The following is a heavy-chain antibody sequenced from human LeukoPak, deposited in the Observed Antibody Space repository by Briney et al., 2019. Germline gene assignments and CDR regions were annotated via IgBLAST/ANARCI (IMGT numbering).Heavy chain of an antibody. Sequence: AGESLRLSCAASGFIFSTYGMHWVRQPPGKGLEWVGEIYDNGSTNYNPSLKSRVTISVDKSKNHFSLKLSCVTAADTAVYYCPRLGDGRCYYALEYWGAGALVTVS. CDR1: GFIFSTYG. D-gene: IGHD2-15*01. V-gene: IGHV4-4*02. CDR3: PRLGDGRCYYALEY. CDR2: IYDNGST. J-gene: IGHJ4*02.